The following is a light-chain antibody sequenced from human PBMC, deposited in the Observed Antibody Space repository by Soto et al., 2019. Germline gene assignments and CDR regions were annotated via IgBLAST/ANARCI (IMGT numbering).Light chain of an antibody. CDR2: DAS. V-gene: IGKV1-5*01. J-gene: IGKJ1*01. CDR1: QGISGW. Sequence: DIQMTQSPSTLSASVGDRVTITCRASQGISGWLAWYQQKAGKAPRLLIFDASSLMSGVPSRFSGSGYGTEFTLTINRRQPDDSATYYCQQYDSFSVWTFGQGTKVEIK. CDR3: QQYDSFSVWT.